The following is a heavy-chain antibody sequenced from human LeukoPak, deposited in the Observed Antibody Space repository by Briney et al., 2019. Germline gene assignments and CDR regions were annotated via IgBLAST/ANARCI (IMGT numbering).Heavy chain of an antibody. J-gene: IGHJ6*02. CDR1: GSSISSSYF. D-gene: IGHD6-13*01. V-gene: IGHV4-38-2*02. CDR2: IYHSGIT. CDR3: CSFYSSSGYRGRYSMDV. Sequence: SETLSLTCTVSGSSISSSYFWGWIRQPPGKGLEWIRSIYHSGITYYTSSLKSRVTISVDTSKNQFSLRLNSVTAADTAVYYCCSFYSSSGYRGRYSMDVWGQGTTVTVSS.